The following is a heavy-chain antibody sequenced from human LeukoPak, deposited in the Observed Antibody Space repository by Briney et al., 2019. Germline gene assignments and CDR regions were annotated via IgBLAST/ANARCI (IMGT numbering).Heavy chain of an antibody. V-gene: IGHV1-46*01. J-gene: IGHJ4*02. CDR2: INLSAGTA. Sequence: ASVKVSCKASGYTLTGYYMHWVRQAPGQGLEWMGVINLSAGTANYAQKFQGRVTMTRDMSTSTVYMELSSLTSEDTAVYYCAREMGVGSTMGYFYYWGQGTLVTVSS. CDR1: GYTLTGYY. D-gene: IGHD1-26*01. CDR3: AREMGVGSTMGYFYY.